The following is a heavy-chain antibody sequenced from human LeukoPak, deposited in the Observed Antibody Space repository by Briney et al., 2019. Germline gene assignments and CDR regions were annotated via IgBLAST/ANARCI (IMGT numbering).Heavy chain of an antibody. J-gene: IGHJ6*03. Sequence: GASAKVSCKASGYTFTGYYMHWVRQAPGQGLEWMGWINPNSGGTNYAQKFQGRVTMTRDTSISTAYMELSRLRSGDTAVYYCARDWALYYYYYMDVWGKGTTVTVSS. CDR3: ARDWALYYYYYMDV. CDR2: INPNSGGT. V-gene: IGHV1-2*02. D-gene: IGHD3-16*01. CDR1: GYTFTGYY.